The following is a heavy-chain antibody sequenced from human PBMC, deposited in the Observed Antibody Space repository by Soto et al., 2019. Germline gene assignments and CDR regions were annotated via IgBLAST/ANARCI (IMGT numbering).Heavy chain of an antibody. CDR2: IYYSGST. Sequence: PSETLSLTCTVSGGSVSSGSYYWSWIRQPPGKGLEWIGYIYYSGSTNYNPSLKSRVTISVDTSKNQFSLKLSSVTAADTAVYYCAGAPIVPTYGMDVWGQGTTVTVSS. CDR3: AGAPIVPTYGMDV. D-gene: IGHD2-2*01. V-gene: IGHV4-61*01. CDR1: GGSVSSGSYY. J-gene: IGHJ6*02.